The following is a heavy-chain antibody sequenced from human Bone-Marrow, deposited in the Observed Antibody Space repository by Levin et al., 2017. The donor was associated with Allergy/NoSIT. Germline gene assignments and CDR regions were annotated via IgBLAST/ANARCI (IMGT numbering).Heavy chain of an antibody. CDR2: VSYSGIT. CDR3: ARGITVFGVVLAVNDAFDV. J-gene: IGHJ3*01. CDR1: GGSISSGIYF. V-gene: IGHV4-31*03. D-gene: IGHD3-3*01. Sequence: SSETLSLTCTVSGGSISSGIYFWSWVRQLPGTGLEWIGYVSYSGITFYNQSLKSRVTISGDTSKNLFSLTLNSVTAADTAIYYCARGITVFGVVLAVNDAFDVWGQGTMVTVSS.